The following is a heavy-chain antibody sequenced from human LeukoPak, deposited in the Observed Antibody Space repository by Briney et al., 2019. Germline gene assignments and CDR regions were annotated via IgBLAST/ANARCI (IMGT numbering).Heavy chain of an antibody. J-gene: IGHJ4*02. CDR1: GFSFSTYP. D-gene: IGHD6-13*01. V-gene: IGHV3-64D*09. CDR3: ARVWGLAVAGGEIEY. CDR2: ISSSGANT. Sequence: PGGSLRLSCSASGFSFSTYPMHWVRQAPGKGLEYVSAISSSGANTYYTDSVKGRFTISRDNSKNTLFLQMSSLRDEDTAVYYCARVWGLAVAGGEIEYWGQGTLVTVSS.